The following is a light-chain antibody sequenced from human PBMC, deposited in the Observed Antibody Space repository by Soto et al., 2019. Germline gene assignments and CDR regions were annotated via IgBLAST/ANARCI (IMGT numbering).Light chain of an antibody. Sequence: ERVMRQSLSTRSVYTVGRANLXXMASQSISDTLAWYQQKPGQAPRLLIYSASRGATGFPARFSGSGSGTDFTLTISRLETEDFAVFYCQQYGTSEIIFGQGTRLEIK. V-gene: IGKV3-15*01. J-gene: IGKJ5*01. CDR2: SAS. CDR1: QSISDT. CDR3: QQYGTSEII.